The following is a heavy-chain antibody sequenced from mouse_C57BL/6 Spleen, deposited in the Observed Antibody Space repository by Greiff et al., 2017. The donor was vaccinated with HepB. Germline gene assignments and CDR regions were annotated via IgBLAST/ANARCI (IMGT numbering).Heavy chain of an antibody. CDR1: GYTFTSYW. V-gene: IGHV1-52*01. CDR3: ARRGKRDCYAMDY. Sequence: VQLQQPGAELVRPGSSVKLSCKASGYTFTSYWMHWVKQRPIQGLEWIGNIDPSDSETHYNQKFKDKATLTVDKSSSTAYMQLSSLTSEDSAVYYCARRGKRDCYAMDYWGQGTSVTVSS. J-gene: IGHJ4*01. CDR2: IDPSDSET. D-gene: IGHD2-1*01.